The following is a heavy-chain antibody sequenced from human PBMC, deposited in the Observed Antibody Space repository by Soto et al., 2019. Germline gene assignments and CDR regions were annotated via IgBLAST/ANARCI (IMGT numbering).Heavy chain of an antibody. J-gene: IGHJ4*02. Sequence: SETLSLTCTVSGGSISSGGYYWSWIRQHPGKGLEWIGYIYYSGSTYYNPSLKSRVTISVDTSKNQFSLKLSSVTAADTAVYYCARSTHIPLQSYDYVWGSYRYPPVWFIGYWGQGTLVTVSS. CDR3: ARSTHIPLQSYDYVWGSYRYPPVWFIGY. D-gene: IGHD3-16*02. V-gene: IGHV4-31*03. CDR1: GGSISSGGYY. CDR2: IYYSGST.